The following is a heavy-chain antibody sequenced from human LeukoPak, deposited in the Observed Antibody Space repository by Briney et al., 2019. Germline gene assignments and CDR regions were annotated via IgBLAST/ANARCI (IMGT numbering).Heavy chain of an antibody. CDR3: ARVPGTTVTTSGAFDI. J-gene: IGHJ3*02. CDR2: IYYSGST. CDR1: GGSISSYY. Sequence: SETLSLTCTVSGGSISSYYWSWIRQPPGKGLEWIGYIYYSGSTNYNPSLKSRVTISVDTSKNQFSLKLSSVTAADTAVYYCARVPGTTVTTSGAFDIWGQGTMVTVSS. D-gene: IGHD4-17*01. V-gene: IGHV4-59*01.